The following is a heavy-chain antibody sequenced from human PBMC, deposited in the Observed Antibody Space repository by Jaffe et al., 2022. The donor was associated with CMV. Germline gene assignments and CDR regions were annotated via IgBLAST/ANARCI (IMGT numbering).Heavy chain of an antibody. Sequence: EVQLVESGGGLIQPGGSLRLSCAASGFDVSAKYIHWVRQAPGKGLEWVSVTYNSESTFYSDSVRGRFSISRDSSKNTLYLQMNSLTAEDSAVYYCARDVLSKGLRDYGLDVWGQGTTVTVSS. CDR1: GFDVSAKY. CDR2: TYNSEST. CDR3: ARDVLSKGLRDYGLDV. D-gene: IGHD2-21*01. V-gene: IGHV3-53*01. J-gene: IGHJ6*02.